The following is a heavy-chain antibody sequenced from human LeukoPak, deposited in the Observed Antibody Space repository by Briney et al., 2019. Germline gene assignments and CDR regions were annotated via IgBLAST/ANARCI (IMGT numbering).Heavy chain of an antibody. CDR3: AGLGITMIGGV. Sequence: GGSLRLSCEASGFTFSTYSMNWVRQAPGKGLEWVSYISSSGSTIYYADSVKGRFTVSRDNAKNSLYLQMNSLRAEDTAVYYCAGLGITMIGGVWGKGTTVTISS. CDR1: GFTFSTYS. J-gene: IGHJ6*04. CDR2: ISSSGSTI. V-gene: IGHV3-48*04. D-gene: IGHD3-10*02.